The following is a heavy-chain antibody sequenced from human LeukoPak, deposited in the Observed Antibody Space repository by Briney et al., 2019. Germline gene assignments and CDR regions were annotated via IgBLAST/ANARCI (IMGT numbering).Heavy chain of an antibody. J-gene: IGHJ4*02. CDR1: VFNFSSYT. CDR2: ISTSSSYI. D-gene: IGHD4-23*01. Sequence: GGSLRLSCAASVFNFSSYTMNWVRQAPGKGLEWVSSISTSSSYIYYADSVKGRFTISRDNAKRSLYLQMNSLRVEDTAVYYCAREATTVVTRWDCWGQGTLVTVSS. CDR3: AREATTVVTRWDC. V-gene: IGHV3-21*01.